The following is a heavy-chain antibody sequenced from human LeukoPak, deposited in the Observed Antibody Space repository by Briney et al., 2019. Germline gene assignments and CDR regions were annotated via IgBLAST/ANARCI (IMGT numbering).Heavy chain of an antibody. Sequence: SETLSLTCTVSGGSISSSSYYWGWIRQPPGKGLEWIGSIYYSGSTYYNPSLKSRVTISVDTSKNQFSLKLSSVTAADTAVYYCARRQIPAAIRRWFDPWGQGTLVTVSS. CDR2: IYYSGST. V-gene: IGHV4-39*01. CDR3: ARRQIPAAIRRWFDP. J-gene: IGHJ5*02. D-gene: IGHD2-2*02. CDR1: GGSISSSSYY.